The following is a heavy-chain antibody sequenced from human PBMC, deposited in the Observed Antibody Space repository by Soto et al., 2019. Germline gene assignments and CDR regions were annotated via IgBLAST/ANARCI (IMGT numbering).Heavy chain of an antibody. J-gene: IGHJ6*03. CDR3: ARCLCDYSNHGDTDSFDYYYNMDV. Sequence: KTSETLSLTCTVSGGSINNYYWSWIRQPPGKGLEWIGYIYHSGTTTYNPSLKSRVTISVDTSKNQLSLKLSSVTAADTAVYYCARCLCDYSNHGDTDSFDYYYNMDVWGQGTTVTVSS. V-gene: IGHV4-59*01. CDR2: IYHSGTT. D-gene: IGHD4-4*01. CDR1: GGSINNYY.